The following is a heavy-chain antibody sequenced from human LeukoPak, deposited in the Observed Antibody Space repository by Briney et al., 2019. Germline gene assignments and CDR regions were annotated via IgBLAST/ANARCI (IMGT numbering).Heavy chain of an antibody. J-gene: IGHJ1*01. V-gene: IGHV4-34*01. CDR2: INHSGST. Sequence: SETLSLTCAVYGGSFSGYYWSWIRQPPGKGLEWIGEINHSGSTNYNTSLKSRVTISVATSKNQFSLKLSSVTAADTAVYYCARVRYYDILTGYYKPEYFQHWGQGTLVTVSS. CDR3: ARVRYYDILTGYYKPEYFQH. CDR1: GGSFSGYY. D-gene: IGHD3-9*01.